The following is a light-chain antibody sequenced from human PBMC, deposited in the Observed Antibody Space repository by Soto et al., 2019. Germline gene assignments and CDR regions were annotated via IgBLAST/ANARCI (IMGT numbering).Light chain of an antibody. J-gene: IGKJ4*01. Sequence: IQMTQSQSSLSASVGDTVTITCRASQTIDRYLNWFQQKSGQAPKLLMNAASTLRSGVPSRFSAIGSGTDFTLTISSLQPEDYAPYYCQQRYNAPFNFGAGTKGDI. CDR1: QTIDRY. V-gene: IGKV1-39*01. CDR2: AAS. CDR3: QQRYNAPFN.